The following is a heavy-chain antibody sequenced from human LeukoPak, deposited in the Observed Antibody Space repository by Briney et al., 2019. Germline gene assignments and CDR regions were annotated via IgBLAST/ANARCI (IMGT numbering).Heavy chain of an antibody. CDR2: LLDSVNT. D-gene: IGHD5-18*01. J-gene: IGHJ4*02. V-gene: IGHV4-59*11. CDR3: ATLKRGSIYGYFDF. CDR1: GGSISSHY. Sequence: PSETLSLTCTVSGGSISSHYWSWIRQPPGKRLEWIAYLLDSVNTKDNPSLQSRLTLSADTSKNQFSLRLSSVTAADTAVYYCATLKRGSIYGYFDFWGQGIKVTVSS.